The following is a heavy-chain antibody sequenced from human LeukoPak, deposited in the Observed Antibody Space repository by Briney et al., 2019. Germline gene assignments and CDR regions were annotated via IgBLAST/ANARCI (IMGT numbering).Heavy chain of an antibody. CDR2: ISGSGGTT. D-gene: IGHD5-24*01. V-gene: IGHV3-23*01. Sequence: GGSLRLSCAASGFTFSSVAMNWVRQAPGKGLEWVSGISGSGGTTFYADSVKGRFTISRDNSKNTLYLQVNSLRAADTAIYYCAKVQEMDTILPPFHYWGQGTLVTVSS. CDR1: GFTFSSVA. CDR3: AKVQEMDTILPPFHY. J-gene: IGHJ4*02.